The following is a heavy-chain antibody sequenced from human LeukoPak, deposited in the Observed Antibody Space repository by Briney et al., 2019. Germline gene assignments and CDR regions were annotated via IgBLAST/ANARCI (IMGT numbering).Heavy chain of an antibody. J-gene: IGHJ6*02. CDR1: GFTVSSNY. Sequence: GGSLRLSCAASGFTVSSNYMSWVRQAPGKGLEWVSVIYSGGSTYYADSVKGRFTISRDNSKNTLYLQMNSLRAEDTAVYYCAREAYDFWSGYDYYYYGMDVWGQGTTVTVSS. CDR3: AREAYDFWSGYDYYYYGMDV. D-gene: IGHD3-3*01. V-gene: IGHV3-53*05. CDR2: IYSGGST.